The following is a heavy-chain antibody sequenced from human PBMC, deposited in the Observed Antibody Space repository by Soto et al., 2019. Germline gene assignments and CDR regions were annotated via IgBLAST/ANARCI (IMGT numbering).Heavy chain of an antibody. Sequence: GGSLRLSCAASGFTFSSYGMHWVRQAPDKGLEWVAVISYDGSNKYYADSVKGRFTISRDNSKNTLYLQMNSLRAEDTAVYYCAKDGVPFFWGQGTLVTVSS. CDR2: ISYDGSNK. V-gene: IGHV3-30*18. CDR3: AKDGVPFF. J-gene: IGHJ4*02. D-gene: IGHD6-6*01. CDR1: GFTFSSYG.